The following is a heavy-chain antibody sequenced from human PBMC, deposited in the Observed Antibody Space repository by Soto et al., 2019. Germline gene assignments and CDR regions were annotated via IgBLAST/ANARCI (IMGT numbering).Heavy chain of an antibody. CDR2: IYWDDDK. J-gene: IGHJ5*02. V-gene: IGHV2-5*02. CDR3: AHIPNYYQYDWFDP. CDR1: GFSLTTRGVG. Sequence: QITLKESGPTLVKPTQTLTLTCTFSGFSLTTRGVGVGWIRQPPGKALECLALIYWDDDKRYSPSLQGRLSITEDTSKNQVVLTMTNVDPVDTATYYCAHIPNYYQYDWFDPWGQGTLVSVSS. D-gene: IGHD3-16*01.